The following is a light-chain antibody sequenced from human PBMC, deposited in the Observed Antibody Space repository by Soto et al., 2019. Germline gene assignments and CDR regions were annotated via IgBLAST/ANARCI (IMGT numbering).Light chain of an antibody. Sequence: IELAKSPVNVAEPPGGSVSLSCRALQSVTRNLAWHQQIPGQAPRLLFYHANVRATGVPARFSGSGSGTEFSLTITNLQSVAFAIDFCQQYHGWPRIHFGQGTRLE. J-gene: IGKJ5*01. V-gene: IGKV3-15*01. CDR1: QSVTRN. CDR3: QQYHGWPRIH. CDR2: HAN.